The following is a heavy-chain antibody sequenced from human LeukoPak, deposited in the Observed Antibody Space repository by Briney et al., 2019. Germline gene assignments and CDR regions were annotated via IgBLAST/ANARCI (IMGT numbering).Heavy chain of an antibody. CDR1: GFTFSDYY. D-gene: IGHD1-26*01. CDR2: ISSSGSPI. CDR3: ARSGSIHTDLRRHYFDS. V-gene: IGHV3-11*01. J-gene: IGHJ4*02. Sequence: GGSLRLSCAASGFTFSDYYMSWIRQAPGKGLEWVSYISSSGSPIYYADSVKGRFTISRGNAKKSLYLQMNSLRAEDTAVYYCARSGSIHTDLRRHYFDSWGQGTLVTVSS.